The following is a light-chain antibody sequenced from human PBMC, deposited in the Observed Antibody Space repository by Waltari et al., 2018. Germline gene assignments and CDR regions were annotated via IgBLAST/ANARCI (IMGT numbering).Light chain of an antibody. CDR2: GVS. J-gene: IGKJ1*01. V-gene: IGKV3-20*01. CDR1: QTINTNF. CDR3: QEYGSSTRT. Sequence: EIVLTQSPGTLTLSPGERATPSCRASQTINTNFLAWFQQRPGQAPRLLISGVSSRATGIPDRFSGSGSGTDFTLIISRLEPEDFAVYYCQEYGSSTRTFGQGTKVEI.